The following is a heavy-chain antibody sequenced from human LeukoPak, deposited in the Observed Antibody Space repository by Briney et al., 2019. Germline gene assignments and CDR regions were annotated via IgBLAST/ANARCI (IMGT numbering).Heavy chain of an antibody. V-gene: IGHV4-34*01. CDR2: INHSGST. CDR3: ARERPYYYGSGSYLDY. CDR1: GGSFSGYY. J-gene: IGHJ4*02. D-gene: IGHD3-10*01. Sequence: SETLSLTCAVYGGSFSGYYWSWIRQPPGKGLEWIGEINHSGSTNYNPSLKSRVTISVDTSKNQFSLKLSSVTAADTAVYYCARERPYYYGSGSYLDYWGQGTLVTVSS.